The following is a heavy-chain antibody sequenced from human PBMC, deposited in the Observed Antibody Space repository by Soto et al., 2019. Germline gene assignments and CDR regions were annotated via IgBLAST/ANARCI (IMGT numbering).Heavy chain of an antibody. J-gene: IGHJ6*02. Sequence: SVKVSCKASGGTFSSYAISWVRQAPGQGLEWMGGIIPIFGTANYAQKFQGRVTITADKSTSTAYMELSSLRSEDTAVYYCARDQASGSSSWYGDYYYGMDVWGQGTTVTVSS. CDR3: ARDQASGSSSWYGDYYYGMDV. D-gene: IGHD6-13*01. CDR1: GGTFSSYA. CDR2: IIPIFGTA. V-gene: IGHV1-69*06.